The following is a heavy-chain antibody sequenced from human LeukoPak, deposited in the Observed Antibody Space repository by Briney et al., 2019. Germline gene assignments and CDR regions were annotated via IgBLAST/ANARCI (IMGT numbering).Heavy chain of an antibody. CDR3: AHQVGYSSSCCEKWSWDS. V-gene: IGHV1-2*02. CDR1: GYTFTGYY. Sequence: ASVKVSCKASGYTFTGYYMHWVRQAPGQGLEWMGWINPNSGGTNYAQKFQGRVTMTRDTSIGTAYMELSRLRSDDTAVYYCAHQVGYSSSCCEKWSWDSWGQGTLVIVSS. D-gene: IGHD6-13*01. CDR2: INPNSGGT. J-gene: IGHJ4*02.